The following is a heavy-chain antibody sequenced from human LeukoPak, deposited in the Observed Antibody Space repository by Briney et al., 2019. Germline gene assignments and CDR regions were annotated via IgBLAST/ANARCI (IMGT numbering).Heavy chain of an antibody. D-gene: IGHD3-10*02. CDR1: GFTFSSYS. Sequence: GGSPRLSCAASGFTFSSYSMNWVRQAPGKGLEWVSSISSSSSYIYYADSVKGRFTISRDNAKNSLYLQMNSLRAEDTAVYYCARAYVWNWFDPWGQGTLVTVSS. CDR3: ARAYVWNWFDP. J-gene: IGHJ5*02. CDR2: ISSSSSYI. V-gene: IGHV3-21*01.